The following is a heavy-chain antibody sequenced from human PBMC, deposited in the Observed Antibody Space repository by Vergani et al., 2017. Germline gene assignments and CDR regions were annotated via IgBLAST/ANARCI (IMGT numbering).Heavy chain of an antibody. J-gene: IGHJ4*02. V-gene: IGHV1-69*04. D-gene: IGHD7-27*01. CDR2: IIPILGIA. CDR3: ARVGANWAWRDY. Sequence: QVQLVQSGAEVKKPGSSVKVSCKASGGTFSSYAISWVRQAPGQGLEWMGRIIPILGIANYAQKFQGRVTITADKSTSTAYMELSSLISEDTAVYYCARVGANWAWRDYWGQGTLVTVSS. CDR1: GGTFSSYA.